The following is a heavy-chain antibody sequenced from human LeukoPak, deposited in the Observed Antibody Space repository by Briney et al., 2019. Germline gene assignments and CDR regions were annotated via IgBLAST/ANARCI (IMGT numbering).Heavy chain of an antibody. Sequence: GGSLRLSCLTSGFTLSTNAMSWVRQAPGKGLEWVSAISGSGGTTYYADSVKGRFTISRDNSKNTLYLQMNSLRAEDTAVYYCAKDQVVITPYCFDYWGQGTLVTVSS. CDR1: GFTLSTNA. CDR2: ISGSGGTT. D-gene: IGHD3-22*01. V-gene: IGHV3-23*01. J-gene: IGHJ4*02. CDR3: AKDQVVITPYCFDY.